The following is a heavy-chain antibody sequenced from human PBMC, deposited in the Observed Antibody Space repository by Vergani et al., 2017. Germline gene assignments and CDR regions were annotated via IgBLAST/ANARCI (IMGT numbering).Heavy chain of an antibody. CDR3: ARDCTSGGCPDNYGMGV. CDR2: IGSSGPYI. D-gene: IGHD2-8*01. J-gene: IGHJ6*02. CDR1: GFTFGDAA. Sequence: EVQLVESGGELVQPGRPLRLSCTASGFTFGDAAISWFRQAPGKGPEWVAFIGSSGPYINYADSVKGRFIISRDNTNNSLFLQLRSLRAEDAAVYYCARDCTSGGCPDNYGMGVWGQGATVTVSS. V-gene: IGHV3-21*02.